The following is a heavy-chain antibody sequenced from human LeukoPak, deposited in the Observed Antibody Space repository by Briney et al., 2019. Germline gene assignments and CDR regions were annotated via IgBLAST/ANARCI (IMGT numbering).Heavy chain of an antibody. Sequence: SETLSLTCTVSGGSISSYYWTWIRQPPGKGLEWIGFIYYSGATKYNPSLESRVTISLDTSNNQFSLRLNSVTAADTAVYYCARRVAVPDSYYFDYWSQGTLVTVSS. CDR1: GGSISSYY. CDR2: IYYSGAT. D-gene: IGHD2-15*01. CDR3: ARRVAVPDSYYFDY. J-gene: IGHJ4*02. V-gene: IGHV4-59*08.